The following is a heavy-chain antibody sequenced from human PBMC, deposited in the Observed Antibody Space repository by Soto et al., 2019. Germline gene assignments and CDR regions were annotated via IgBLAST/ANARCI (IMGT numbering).Heavy chain of an antibody. J-gene: IGHJ6*02. CDR1: GGSISSYY. CDR3: ARLARLICSSTSCYMVRYYYYGMDV. Sequence: SETLSLTCTVSGGSISSYYWSWIRQPPGKGLEWIGYIYYSGSTNYNPSLKSRVTITVDTSKNQFSLKLSSVTAADTAVYYCARLARLICSSTSCYMVRYYYYGMDVWGQGTTVTVSS. V-gene: IGHV4-59*08. D-gene: IGHD2-2*02. CDR2: IYYSGST.